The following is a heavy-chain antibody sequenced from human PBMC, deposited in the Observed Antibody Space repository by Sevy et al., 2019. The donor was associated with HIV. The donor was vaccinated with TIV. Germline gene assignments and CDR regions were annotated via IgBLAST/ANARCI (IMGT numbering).Heavy chain of an antibody. CDR3: ARHLRAARPTPFGYYYGMDV. V-gene: IGHV4-39*01. CDR2: IYYSGST. J-gene: IGHJ6*02. CDR1: GGSISSSSYY. D-gene: IGHD6-6*01. Sequence: SETLSLTCTVSGGSISSSSYYWGWIRQPPGKGLEWIGSIYYSGSTYYNPSLNGRVTISVDTSKNQFSLKLSSVTAADTAVYYCARHLRAARPTPFGYYYGMDVWGQGTTVTVSS.